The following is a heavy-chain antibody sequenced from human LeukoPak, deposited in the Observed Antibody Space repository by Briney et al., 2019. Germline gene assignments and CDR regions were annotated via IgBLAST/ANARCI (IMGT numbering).Heavy chain of an antibody. CDR3: GSGGYCSSTSCPPPYYYYMDV. CDR1: GFTFSSYA. J-gene: IGHJ6*03. V-gene: IGHV3-23*01. D-gene: IGHD2-2*01. Sequence: PGGSLRLSCAASGFTFSSYAMSWVRQAPGKGLEWVSAISGSGGSTYYADSVKGRFTISRDNSKNTLYLQMNSLRAEDTAVYYCGSGGYCSSTSCPPPYYYYMDVWGNGTTVTVYS. CDR2: ISGSGGST.